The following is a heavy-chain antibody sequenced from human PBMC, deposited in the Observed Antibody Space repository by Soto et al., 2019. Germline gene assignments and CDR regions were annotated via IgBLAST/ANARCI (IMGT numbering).Heavy chain of an antibody. Sequence: QVQLQESGPGLMKPSETLSLTCTVSGDSVNNDAYYWSWIRQPPGKGLEWIGYIYHSGITYYNPSLRSRVIMSIDMSENQFSLRLISVTAADTAVYYCARLGIGWESPFDHWGQGTLVNVSS. J-gene: IGHJ4*02. V-gene: IGHV4-61*08. CDR3: ARLGIGWESPFDH. CDR1: GDSVNNDAYY. CDR2: IYHSGIT. D-gene: IGHD1-26*01.